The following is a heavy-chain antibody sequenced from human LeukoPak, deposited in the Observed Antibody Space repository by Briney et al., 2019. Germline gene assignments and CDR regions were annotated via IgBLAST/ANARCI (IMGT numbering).Heavy chain of an antibody. CDR1: GFTFSSYS. CDR2: ISSSSSYI. J-gene: IGHJ4*02. CDR3: ARANSSSWHYFDD. D-gene: IGHD6-13*01. V-gene: IGHV3-21*01. Sequence: PGGSLRLSCAASGFTFSSYSMNWVRQAPGKGLEWVSSISSSSSYIYYADSVKGRFTISRDNAKNSLYLQMNSLRAEDTAVFFCARANSSSWHYFDDWGQGTLVTVSS.